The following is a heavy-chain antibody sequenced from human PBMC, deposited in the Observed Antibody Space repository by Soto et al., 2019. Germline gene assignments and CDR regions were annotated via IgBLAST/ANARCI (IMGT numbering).Heavy chain of an antibody. V-gene: IGHV4-59*01. CDR2: IHYTGST. Sequence: SETLSLTCTVSRGSINNSYWTWIRQPPGKRLEWIGYIHYTGSTNYNPSLRGRVTMSVDTSKNQFSLKLTSVTAADTAVYYCVKVAGGGLFDYWGPGNLVTVS. J-gene: IGHJ4*02. CDR3: VKVAGGGLFDY. CDR1: RGSINNSY. D-gene: IGHD2-15*01.